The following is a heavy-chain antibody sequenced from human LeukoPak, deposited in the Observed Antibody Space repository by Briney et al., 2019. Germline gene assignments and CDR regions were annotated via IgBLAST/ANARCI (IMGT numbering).Heavy chain of an antibody. V-gene: IGHV4-59*12. J-gene: IGHJ4*02. CDR1: GGSMNNYY. CDR3: ASGGVTMVRGRGTFDY. Sequence: SETLSLTCSVSGGSMNNYYWSWIRQSPGKGLEWVGYIYHTGSATYKPSLKSRVTLSVDTSKNQFSLKLSSVTAADTAVYYCASGGVTMVRGRGTFDYWGQGTLVTVSS. CDR2: IYHTGSA. D-gene: IGHD3-10*01.